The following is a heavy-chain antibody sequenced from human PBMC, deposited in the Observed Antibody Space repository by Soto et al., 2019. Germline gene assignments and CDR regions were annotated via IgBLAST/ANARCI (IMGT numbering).Heavy chain of an antibody. J-gene: IGHJ4*02. CDR3: ARPLGSSGGSCYY. V-gene: IGHV3-48*02. CDR2: ISSSSSTI. CDR1: GFTFSTYS. D-gene: IGHD2-15*01. Sequence: SLRLSCAASGFTFSTYSMNWVRQAPGKGLEWVSYISSSSSTIYYADSVKGRFTISRDNAKNSLYLQMDSLRDEDTAVYYCARPLGSSGGSCYYWGQGTLVTVSS.